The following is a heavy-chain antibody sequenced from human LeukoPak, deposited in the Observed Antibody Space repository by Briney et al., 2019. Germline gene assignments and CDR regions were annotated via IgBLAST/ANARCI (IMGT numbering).Heavy chain of an antibody. J-gene: IGHJ4*02. CDR2: ISSTGAST. CDR3: VTRGSGTYFFDS. V-gene: IGHV3-64D*09. D-gene: IGHD3-16*01. CDR1: GFTFSTYA. Sequence: PGGSLRLSCSAPGFTFSTYALHWVRQAPGKGLEYVSVISSTGASTYYADSVKGRFTISRDNSKNTLYLQMSSLRAEDTALYYCVTRGSGTYFFDSWGPGTLVTVSS.